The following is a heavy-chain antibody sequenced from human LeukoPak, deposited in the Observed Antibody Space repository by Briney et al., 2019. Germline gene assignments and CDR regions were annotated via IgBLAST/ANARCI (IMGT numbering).Heavy chain of an antibody. Sequence: GGSLRLSCAASGFTFSSYEMNWVRQAPGKGLEWVSYISSSGSTIYYADTVKGRFTISRDNAKNSIYLQMNSLRAEDTAVYYCATRRDGYNSDYWGQGTLVTVSS. D-gene: IGHD5-24*01. CDR2: ISSSGSTI. CDR1: GFTFSSYE. V-gene: IGHV3-48*03. J-gene: IGHJ4*02. CDR3: ATRRDGYNSDY.